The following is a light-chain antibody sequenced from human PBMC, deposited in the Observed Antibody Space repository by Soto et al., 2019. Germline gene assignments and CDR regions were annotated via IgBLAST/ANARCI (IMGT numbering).Light chain of an antibody. Sequence: EIVMTQSPATLSVSPGERATLSCRASQTVSSNLAWYQQKPGQAPRLLIYGASTRATGIAARFSGSGSGTEFTLIISSLQSEDFAVYYCQQYDNWPVTFGGGTKVEIK. CDR2: GAS. V-gene: IGKV3-15*01. CDR1: QTVSSN. J-gene: IGKJ4*01. CDR3: QQYDNWPVT.